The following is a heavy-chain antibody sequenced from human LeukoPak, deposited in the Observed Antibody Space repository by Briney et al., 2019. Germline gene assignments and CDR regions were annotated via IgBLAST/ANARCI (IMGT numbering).Heavy chain of an antibody. V-gene: IGHV4-34*01. CDR3: AKDREYYYDSSGYSDPDAFDI. J-gene: IGHJ3*02. D-gene: IGHD3-22*01. CDR1: GGSFSGYY. Sequence: SETLSLTCAVYGGSFSGYYWSWIRQPPGKGLEWIGEINHSGSTNYNPSLKSRVTISVDTSKNQFSLKLSSVTAADTAVYYCAKDREYYYDSSGYSDPDAFDIWGQGTMVTVSS. CDR2: INHSGST.